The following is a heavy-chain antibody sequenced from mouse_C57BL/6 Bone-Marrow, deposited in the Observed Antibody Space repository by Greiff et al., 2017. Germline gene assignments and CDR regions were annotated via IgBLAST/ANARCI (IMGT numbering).Heavy chain of an antibody. J-gene: IGHJ4*01. CDR2: IRSTSNNYAT. CDR3: VRLEAMDY. Sequence: VQLQQSGGGLVQPKGSLKLSCAASGFSFNTYAMNWVRQAPGQGLEWVARIRSTSNNYATYYADSVKDRFTISRDDSESMLYLQMNNLKTEDTAMYYCVRLEAMDYWGQGTSVTVSA. V-gene: IGHV10-1*01. CDR1: GFSFNTYA.